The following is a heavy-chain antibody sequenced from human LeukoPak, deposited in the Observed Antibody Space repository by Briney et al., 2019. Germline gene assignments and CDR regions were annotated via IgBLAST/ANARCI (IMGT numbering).Heavy chain of an antibody. CDR3: ARERFRTQTKRPFDY. D-gene: IGHD1-1*01. V-gene: IGHV4-34*01. CDR1: GASFSGYY. CDR2: INHSGST. J-gene: IGHJ4*02. Sequence: PSETLSLTCAVYGASFSGYYWSWIRHPPGKGLEWLGEINHSGSTNYNPSLKSRVTISVDTSKNQLSLKLSSVTAADTAVYYCARERFRTQTKRPFDYWGQGTLVTVSS.